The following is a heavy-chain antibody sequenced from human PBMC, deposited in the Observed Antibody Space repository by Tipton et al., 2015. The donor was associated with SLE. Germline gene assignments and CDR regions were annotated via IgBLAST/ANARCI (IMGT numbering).Heavy chain of an antibody. Sequence: TLSLTCAVYGGSFSGYYWSWIRQPPGKGLEWIGYIYYSGSTNYNPSLKSRVTISVDTSKNQFSLKLSSVTAADTAVYYCARRQTDPLGFDYWGQGTLVTVSS. CDR3: ARRQTDPLGFDY. J-gene: IGHJ4*02. CDR1: GGSFSGYY. D-gene: IGHD7-27*01. V-gene: IGHV4-59*08. CDR2: IYYSGST.